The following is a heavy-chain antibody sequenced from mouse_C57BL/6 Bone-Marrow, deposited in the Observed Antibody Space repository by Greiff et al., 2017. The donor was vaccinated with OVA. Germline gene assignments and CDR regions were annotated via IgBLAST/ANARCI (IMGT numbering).Heavy chain of an antibody. CDR2: IYPGDGDT. CDR1: GYAFSSSW. Sequence: VKLQESGPELVKPGASVRISCKASGYAFSSSWMNWVQQRPGKGLEWIGRIYPGDGDTTYNGKFKVKATLTAAKSSSQAYMHLSSLTSEDSAVYVCARGGTTVEDYWGQGTTLTVSS. CDR3: ARGGTTVEDY. V-gene: IGHV1-82*01. D-gene: IGHD1-1*01. J-gene: IGHJ2*01.